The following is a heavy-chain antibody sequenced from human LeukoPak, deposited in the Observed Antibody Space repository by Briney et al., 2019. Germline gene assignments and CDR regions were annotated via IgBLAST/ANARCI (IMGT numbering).Heavy chain of an antibody. D-gene: IGHD5-18*01. J-gene: IGHJ4*02. CDR1: GFTFSSYG. V-gene: IGHV3-30*18. CDR3: AKEGTAMASSYFDY. CDR2: ISHDGTVQ. Sequence: PGGSLRLSCAASGFTFSSYGMQWVRQAPGKGLEWVAVISHDGTVQHYADSVKGRFTISRDNSDNTQYLQMNSLRDEDTAMYYCAKEGTAMASSYFDYWGQGTLITVSS.